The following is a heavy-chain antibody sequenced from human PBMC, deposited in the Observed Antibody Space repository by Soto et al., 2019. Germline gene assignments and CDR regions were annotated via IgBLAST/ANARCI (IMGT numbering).Heavy chain of an antibody. D-gene: IGHD3-9*01. CDR2: ISGSGDST. V-gene: IGHV3-23*01. CDR1: GFTSSNYA. CDR3: AKALRYFDWLLRPWNSMDV. J-gene: IGHJ6*02. Sequence: GGSLRLSCAASGFTSSNYAMSWVRQAPGKGLEWVSTISGSGDSTYYADSVKGRFTISRDNSRNTLCLQMNSLRAEDTAVYYYAKALRYFDWLLRPWNSMDVWGQGTTVTV.